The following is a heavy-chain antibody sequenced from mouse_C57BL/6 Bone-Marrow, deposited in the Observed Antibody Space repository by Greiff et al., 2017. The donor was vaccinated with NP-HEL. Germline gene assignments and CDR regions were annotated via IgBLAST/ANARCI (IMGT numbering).Heavy chain of an antibody. D-gene: IGHD1-1*01. CDR1: GYSITSDY. Sequence: EVKLQESGPGLAKPSQTLSLTCSVTGYSITSDYWNWIRKFPGNKLEYMGYISYSGSTYYNPSLKSRISITRDTSKNQYYLQLNSVTTEDTATYYCARSHYYGSSYEYFDVWGTGTTVTVSS. J-gene: IGHJ1*03. CDR3: ARSHYYGSSYEYFDV. CDR2: ISYSGST. V-gene: IGHV3-8*01.